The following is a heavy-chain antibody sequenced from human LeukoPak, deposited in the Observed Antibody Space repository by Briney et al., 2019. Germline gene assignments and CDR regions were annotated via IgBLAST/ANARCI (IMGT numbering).Heavy chain of an antibody. CDR3: ARAWLSSSGTYAFDI. J-gene: IGHJ3*02. CDR1: GGSSSSYY. V-gene: IGHV4-59*01. CDR2: IYYSGST. D-gene: IGHD3-22*01. Sequence: SETLSLTCTVSGGSSSSYYWSWIRQPPGKGLEWIGYIYYSGSTNYNPSLKSRVTISVDTSKNQFSLKLSSVTAADTAVYYCARAWLSSSGTYAFDIWGQGTMVTVSS.